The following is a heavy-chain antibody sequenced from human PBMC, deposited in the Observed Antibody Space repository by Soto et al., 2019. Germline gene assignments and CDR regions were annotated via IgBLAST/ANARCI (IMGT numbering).Heavy chain of an antibody. CDR1: GFTFSSYS. CDR3: ARLSDYDFWSGYGVY. Sequence: GGSLRLSCAASGFTFSSYSMNWVRQAPGKGLEWVSSISSSSYIYYADSVKGRFTISRDNAKNSLYLQMNSLRAEDTAVYYCARLSDYDFWSGYGVYWGQGTLVTVSS. V-gene: IGHV3-21*01. D-gene: IGHD3-3*01. J-gene: IGHJ4*02. CDR2: ISSSSYI.